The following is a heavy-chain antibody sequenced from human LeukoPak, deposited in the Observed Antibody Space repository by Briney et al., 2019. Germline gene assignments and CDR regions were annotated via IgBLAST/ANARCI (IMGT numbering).Heavy chain of an antibody. V-gene: IGHV4-34*01. CDR1: GGSFSGYY. J-gene: IGHJ6*03. CDR3: ARERHSGVDYYYYYMDV. CDR2: INDSGST. Sequence: SETLSLTCAVYGGSFSGYYWSWIRQPPGKGLEWLGEINDSGSTNYNPSLKSRVIISVDTSKNQFSLKLNSVTAADTAVYYCARERHSGVDYYYYYMDVWGKGTTVTVSS. D-gene: IGHD5-12*01.